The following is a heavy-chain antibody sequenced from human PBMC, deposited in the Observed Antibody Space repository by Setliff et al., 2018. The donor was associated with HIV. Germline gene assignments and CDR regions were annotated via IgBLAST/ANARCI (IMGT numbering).Heavy chain of an antibody. J-gene: IGHJ5*02. CDR1: GYSFTTYW. D-gene: IGHD7-27*01. CDR3: ARNWGAPNQFDP. Sequence: GESLKISCQGSGYSFTTYWITWVRQMPGKGLEWMAMIYPDDSDTRYSPSFQGQVTLSVDKSISTAYLQWSSLKASDTAMYYCARNWGAPNQFDPWGQGTLVTVSS. CDR2: IYPDDSDT. V-gene: IGHV5-51*01.